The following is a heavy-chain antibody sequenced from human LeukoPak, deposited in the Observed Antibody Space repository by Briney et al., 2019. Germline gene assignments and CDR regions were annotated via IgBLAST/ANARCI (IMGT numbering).Heavy chain of an antibody. Sequence: GASVKVSCTAFGHTFTGYYMIWGPQAPRLGLGCLRWTKPNRGGTNYAQKFQGRVTMTRDTSISTAYMELSRLRSDDTAVYYCARDIGRTPGDAFDIWGQGTMVTVSS. CDR3: ARDIGRTPGDAFDI. CDR2: TKPNRGGT. CDR1: GHTFTGYY. D-gene: IGHD4-23*01. J-gene: IGHJ3*02. V-gene: IGHV1-2*02.